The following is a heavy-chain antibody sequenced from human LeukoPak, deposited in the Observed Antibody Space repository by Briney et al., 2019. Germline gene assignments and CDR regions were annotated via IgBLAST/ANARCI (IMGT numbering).Heavy chain of an antibody. Sequence: PGGSLRLSCAASGFTFSSYSMNWVRQAPGKGLEWVSYISSSSSTIYYADSVKGRFTISRDNAKNSLYLQMNSLRAEDTAVYYCAKGNWYKLEVFDYWGQGTLVTVSS. D-gene: IGHD1/OR15-1a*01. CDR3: AKGNWYKLEVFDY. CDR2: ISSSSSTI. J-gene: IGHJ4*02. V-gene: IGHV3-48*01. CDR1: GFTFSSYS.